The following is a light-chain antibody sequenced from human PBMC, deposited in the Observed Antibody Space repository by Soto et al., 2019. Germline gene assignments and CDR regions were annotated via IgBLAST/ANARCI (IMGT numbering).Light chain of an antibody. CDR1: QSISSW. CDR3: QQYNSYSLT. V-gene: IGKV1-5*01. CDR2: DAS. Sequence: DIQMTQSPSTLSASVGDRVTITCRASQSISSWLAWYQQKPGKAPKLLIYDASSLESGVPSRFSGSGSGTEFTLTISSLQPDDFATYYCQQYNSYSLTFGQGTKWISN. J-gene: IGKJ1*01.